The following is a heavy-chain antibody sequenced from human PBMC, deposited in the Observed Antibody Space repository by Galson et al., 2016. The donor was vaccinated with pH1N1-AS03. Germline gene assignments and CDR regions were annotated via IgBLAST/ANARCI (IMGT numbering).Heavy chain of an antibody. CDR1: GFIFSSDW. V-gene: IGHV3-74*01. CDR2: ITSDGSSI. Sequence: SLRLSCAGSGFIFSSDWMHWVRQVLGKGLVWVSRITSDGSSISYADAVKGRFTTSRDNAKNTLYLQMNSLRAEDTAVYHCARAMYTSGWYGMDVWGQGTTVTVSS. J-gene: IGHJ6*02. CDR3: ARAMYTSGWYGMDV. D-gene: IGHD6-19*01.